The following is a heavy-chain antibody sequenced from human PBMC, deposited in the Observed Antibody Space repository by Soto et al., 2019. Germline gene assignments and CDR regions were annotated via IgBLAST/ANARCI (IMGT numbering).Heavy chain of an antibody. CDR2: INHSGST. Sequence: SETLSLTCAVYGGSFSGYYWRWIRQPPGKGLEWIGEINHSGSTNYNPSLKSRVTISVDTSTSTAYMELRSLRSDDTAVYYCARDRYGSGTQPEYYYYMDVWGKGTTVTVSS. CDR1: GGSFSGYY. J-gene: IGHJ6*03. D-gene: IGHD3-10*01. CDR3: ARDRYGSGTQPEYYYYMDV. V-gene: IGHV4-34*01.